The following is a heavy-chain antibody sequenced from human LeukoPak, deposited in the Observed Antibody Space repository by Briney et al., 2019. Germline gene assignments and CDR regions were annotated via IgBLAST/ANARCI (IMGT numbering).Heavy chain of an antibody. CDR1: GFTVSSNY. J-gene: IGHJ4*02. Sequence: GGSLRLSCAASGFTVSSNYMNWVRQAPGKGLEWVSVIYSGGSTYYADSVKGRFTISRDNSKNTLYLQMNSLRAEDTAMYYCARVEIGGWYYFDYWGQGTLVTVSS. V-gene: IGHV3-53*01. D-gene: IGHD6-19*01. CDR2: IYSGGST. CDR3: ARVEIGGWYYFDY.